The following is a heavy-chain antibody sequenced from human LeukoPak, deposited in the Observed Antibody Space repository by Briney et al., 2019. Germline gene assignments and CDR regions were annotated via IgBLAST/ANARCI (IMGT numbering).Heavy chain of an antibody. Sequence: SETLSLTCSASGGSISSYSSYWGWIRQPPGKGLEWVGHIYYSGRTVYNPSLKSRVTISVDTSNNEFSLMLSSVTAADTAVYYCVRGLWFGEVLENTWFDPWGRGTLVTVSS. V-gene: IGHV4-39*01. D-gene: IGHD3-10*01. CDR3: VRGLWFGEVLENTWFDP. CDR1: GGSISSYSSY. J-gene: IGHJ5*02. CDR2: IYYSGRT.